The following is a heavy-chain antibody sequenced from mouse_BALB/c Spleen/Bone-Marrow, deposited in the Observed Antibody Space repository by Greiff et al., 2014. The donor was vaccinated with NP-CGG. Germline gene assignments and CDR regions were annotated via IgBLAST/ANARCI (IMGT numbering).Heavy chain of an antibody. Sequence: VPLKGSGAELFEPGASVQLSFTASGFNIKDTYMHWVEQGPEPGLEWVGRIDPANGNTKYDPKFQGKATITADTSSNTAYLQLSSLTSEDTAVYYCARWEYYAMDYWGQGTSVTVSS. V-gene: IGHV14-3*02. J-gene: IGHJ4*01. CDR3: ARWEYYAMDY. CDR2: IDPANGNT. CDR1: GFNIKDTY. D-gene: IGHD4-1*01.